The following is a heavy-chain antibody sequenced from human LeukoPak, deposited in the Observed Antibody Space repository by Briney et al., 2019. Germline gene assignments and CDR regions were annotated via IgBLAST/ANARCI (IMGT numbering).Heavy chain of an antibody. Sequence: ASVKVSCKASGYTFTGYYMHWVRQAPGQGLEWMGWINPNSGGTNYAQKFQGRVTMTRDTSISTAYMELSRLRSDDTAVYYCAREYYYDSSGTPDAFDIWGQGTMVTVSS. CDR3: AREYYYDSSGTPDAFDI. D-gene: IGHD3-22*01. V-gene: IGHV1-2*02. CDR1: GYTFTGYY. J-gene: IGHJ3*02. CDR2: INPNSGGT.